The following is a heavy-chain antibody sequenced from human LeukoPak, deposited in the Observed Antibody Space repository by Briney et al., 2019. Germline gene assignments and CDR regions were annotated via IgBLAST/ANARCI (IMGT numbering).Heavy chain of an antibody. Sequence: ASVTVSCTASGYTFTIYGISWVRQAPGQGLEWMGWISAYNGNTNYAQKLQGRVTMTTDTSTSTAYMELRSLRSDDTAVYYCARAMGYGSGNYFDYWGQGTLVTVSS. CDR3: ARAMGYGSGNYFDY. D-gene: IGHD3-10*01. CDR1: GYTFTIYG. V-gene: IGHV1-18*01. J-gene: IGHJ4*02. CDR2: ISAYNGNT.